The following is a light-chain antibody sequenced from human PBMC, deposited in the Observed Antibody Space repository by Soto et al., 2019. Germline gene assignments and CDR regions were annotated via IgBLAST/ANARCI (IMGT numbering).Light chain of an antibody. CDR2: EVS. Sequence: QSALTQPASVSVSPGQSITISCTGTSSDVGGYNYVSWYQQHPGKAPKLMIYEVSNRPSGVSNRFSGSKSGNTASLTVSGLQAEDVADYYCSSYTSSGTQWVFGGGTKLTVL. CDR3: SSYTSSGTQWV. J-gene: IGLJ3*02. V-gene: IGLV2-14*01. CDR1: SSDVGGYNY.